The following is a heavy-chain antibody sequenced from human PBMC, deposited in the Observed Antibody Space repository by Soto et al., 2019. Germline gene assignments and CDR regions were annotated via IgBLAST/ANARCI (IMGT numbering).Heavy chain of an antibody. V-gene: IGHV3-48*01. J-gene: IGHJ5*02. CDR2: ISSTSKSI. Sequence: EVQLEESGGGLVQPGGSLRLSCAASGFIFSSYSMHWVRQAPGKGLEWVSHISSTSKSIYYADSVKGRFTISRDNSKNTLYLQMNSLRAEDTAVYYCAKDWAHYYDSSGYYTNWFDPWGQGTLVTVSS. CDR3: AKDWAHYYDSSGYYTNWFDP. D-gene: IGHD3-22*01. CDR1: GFIFSSYS.